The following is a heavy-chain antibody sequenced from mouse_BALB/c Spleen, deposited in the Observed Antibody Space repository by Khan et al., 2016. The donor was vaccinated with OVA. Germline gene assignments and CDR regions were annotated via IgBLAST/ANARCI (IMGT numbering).Heavy chain of an antibody. CDR3: ARDRIDY. CDR2: INPTSGYT. CDR1: GYTFTSYW. J-gene: IGHJ2*01. V-gene: IGHV1-7*01. Sequence: QVQLKQSGAELAKPGASVKMSCTASGYTFTSYWMHWIKQRPGQGLAWIGYINPTSGYTDYNQKFKDKATLTADKSSSTAYMQLSSLTSDDSAVYYCARDRIDYWGQGTALTVSS.